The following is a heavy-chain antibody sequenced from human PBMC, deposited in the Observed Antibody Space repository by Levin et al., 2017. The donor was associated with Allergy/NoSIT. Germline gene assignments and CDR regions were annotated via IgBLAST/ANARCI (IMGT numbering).Heavy chain of an antibody. V-gene: IGHV3-23*01. CDR3: AKDLRFSSSWSHFDY. CDR2: ISGSGGNT. D-gene: IGHD6-13*01. CDR1: GFIFSTYA. J-gene: IGHJ4*02. Sequence: AGGSLRLSCAASGFIFSTYAMSWVRQAPGKGLEWVSGISGSGGNTYYADSVKGRFTISRDNSKNTLSLQMNSLRAEDTALYYCAKDLRFSSSWSHFDYWGQGTLVTVSS.